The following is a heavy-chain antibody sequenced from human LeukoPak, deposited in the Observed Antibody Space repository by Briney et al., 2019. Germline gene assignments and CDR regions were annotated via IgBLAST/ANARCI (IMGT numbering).Heavy chain of an antibody. Sequence: ASVKVSCKASGYTFTSYDINWVRQATGQGLEWMGWMNPNSGSTGYAQKFQGRVTMTRNTSISTAYMELSSLRSEDTAVYYCVRAKRLLRYFDWLPVRSAYYFDYWGQGTLVTVSS. CDR3: VRAKRLLRYFDWLPVRSAYYFDY. V-gene: IGHV1-8*01. CDR1: GYTFTSYD. CDR2: MNPNSGST. J-gene: IGHJ4*02. D-gene: IGHD3-9*01.